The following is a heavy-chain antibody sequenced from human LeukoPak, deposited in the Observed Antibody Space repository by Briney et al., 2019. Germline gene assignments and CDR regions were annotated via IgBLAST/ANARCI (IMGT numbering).Heavy chain of an antibody. D-gene: IGHD6-19*01. CDR1: GGSISSLY. CDR2: IYYSGST. V-gene: IGHV4-59*11. CDR3: ARSGPVAGNDAFDI. Sequence: SETLSLTCTVSGGSISSLYWSWIRQPPGKGLEWIGYIYYSGSTNYNPSLKSRVTISVDTSKNQFSLKLSSVTAADTAVYYCARSGPVAGNDAFDIWGQGTMVTVSS. J-gene: IGHJ3*02.